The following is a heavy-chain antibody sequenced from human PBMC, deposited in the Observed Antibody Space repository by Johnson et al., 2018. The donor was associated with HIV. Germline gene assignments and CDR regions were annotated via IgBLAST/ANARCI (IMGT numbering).Heavy chain of an antibody. D-gene: IGHD5-12*01. J-gene: IGHJ3*02. CDR2: ISYDGSYK. CDR3: ARDRPSKWLRSNDDVFDI. CDR1: GFTFSSYA. Sequence: QVQLVESGGGVVQPGRSLRLSCAASGFTFSSYAMHWVRQAPGKGLEWVAIISYDGSYKFYVDSVKGRFTISRDNAKNSLYLQMNSLRAEDTAVYYCARDRPSKWLRSNDDVFDIWGQGTMVTVSS. V-gene: IGHV3-30*04.